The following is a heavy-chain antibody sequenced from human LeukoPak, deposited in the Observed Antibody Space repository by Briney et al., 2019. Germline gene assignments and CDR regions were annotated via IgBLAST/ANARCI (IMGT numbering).Heavy chain of an antibody. CDR3: AGPYDSSGYPDY. Sequence: PGGSLRLSCAASGFIFSTYSTNWVRQAPGKGLEWVSYISSNSVTKFYADSVKGRFTISRDNAKNSLYLQMNSLRAEDTAVYYCAGPYDSSGYPDYWGQGTLVTVSS. V-gene: IGHV3-48*01. CDR2: ISSNSVTK. CDR1: GFIFSTYS. D-gene: IGHD3-22*01. J-gene: IGHJ4*02.